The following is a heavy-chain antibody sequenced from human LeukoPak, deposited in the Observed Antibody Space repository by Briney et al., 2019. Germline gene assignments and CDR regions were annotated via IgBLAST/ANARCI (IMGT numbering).Heavy chain of an antibody. CDR3: AKGDYYDSSGSGGYFDY. D-gene: IGHD3-22*01. Sequence: GGSLRLSCAASGFTFSSYGMSWVRQAPGKGLEWVSAISGSGGSTYYADSVKGRFTISRDNSKNTLYLQMNSLGAEDTAVYYCAKGDYYDSSGSGGYFDYWGQGTLVSVSS. CDR2: ISGSGGST. CDR1: GFTFSSYG. J-gene: IGHJ4*02. V-gene: IGHV3-23*01.